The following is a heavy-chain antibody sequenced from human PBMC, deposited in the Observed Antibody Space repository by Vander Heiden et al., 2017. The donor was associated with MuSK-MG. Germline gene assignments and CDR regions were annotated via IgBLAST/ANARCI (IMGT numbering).Heavy chain of an antibody. CDR1: GFTFSSYW. V-gene: IGHV3-7*01. Sequence: EVQLMESGGGLVQPRGSLRLSCAASGFTFSSYWMSRVRQAPGKGLELVANTWQDGSEKYYGDSVKGRFTISRDNAKNSLYLQMNSLRVEDTAVYYCARDKYYDCWSGFYGLDYWGQGTLVTVSS. CDR3: ARDKYYDCWSGFYGLDY. J-gene: IGHJ4*02. D-gene: IGHD3-3*01. CDR2: TWQDGSEK.